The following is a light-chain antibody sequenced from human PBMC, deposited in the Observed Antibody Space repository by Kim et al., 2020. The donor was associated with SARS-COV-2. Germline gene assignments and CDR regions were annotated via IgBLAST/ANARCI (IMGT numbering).Light chain of an antibody. Sequence: QAGLTQPPSVSKGLRQTATLSCTGNSNNVGNQGAAWLQQHQGHPPKLVSYRNGNRHSGISGRLSASRSGNTAFLTIAGLQVEDEADYYCSAWDSSLSAWVFGGGTQLTVL. CDR1: SNNVGNQG. CDR3: SAWDSSLSAWV. CDR2: RNG. J-gene: IGLJ3*02. V-gene: IGLV10-54*01.